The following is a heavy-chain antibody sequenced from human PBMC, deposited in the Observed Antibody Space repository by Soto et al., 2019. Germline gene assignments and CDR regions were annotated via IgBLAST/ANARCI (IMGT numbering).Heavy chain of an antibody. Sequence: SETLSLTCTVSGGSISSGGYYWSWIRQHPGKGLEWIGYIYYSGGTYYNPSLKSRVTISVGTSKNQFSLELSSVTAADTAVYYCASIYDSSGYYYGNNWFDPWGQGTLVTVSS. CDR2: IYYSGGT. CDR3: ASIYDSSGYYYGNNWFDP. D-gene: IGHD3-22*01. V-gene: IGHV4-31*03. J-gene: IGHJ5*02. CDR1: GGSISSGGYY.